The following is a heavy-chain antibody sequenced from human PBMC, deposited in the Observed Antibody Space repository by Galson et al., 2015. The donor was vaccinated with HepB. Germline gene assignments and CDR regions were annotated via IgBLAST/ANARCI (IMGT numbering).Heavy chain of an antibody. CDR3: ARDIPGSSSSGPYYYYGMDV. CDR1: GYTFTSYY. Sequence: SVKVSCKASGYTFTSYYMHWVRQAPGQGLEWMGIINPSGGSTSYAQKFQGRVTMTRDTSTSTVYMELSSLRSEDTAVYYCARDIPGSSSSGPYYYYGMDVWGQGTTVTVSS. J-gene: IGHJ6*02. V-gene: IGHV1-46*01. D-gene: IGHD6-6*01. CDR2: INPSGGST.